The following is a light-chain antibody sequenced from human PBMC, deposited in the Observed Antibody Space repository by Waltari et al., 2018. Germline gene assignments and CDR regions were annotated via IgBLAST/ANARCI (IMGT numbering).Light chain of an antibody. V-gene: IGLV2-14*03. CDR1: SSDVGDYNF. CDR2: DVT. CDR3: SSYSRGSTPMV. Sequence: QSALTQPASVSGSPGQSITISCTGSSSDVGDYNFVSWYQQYPGKTPKLLIYDVTDRPSGVSNRFSGSKSGNTASLTISGLQADDEADYYCSSYSRGSTPMVFGGGTKLTVL. J-gene: IGLJ2*01.